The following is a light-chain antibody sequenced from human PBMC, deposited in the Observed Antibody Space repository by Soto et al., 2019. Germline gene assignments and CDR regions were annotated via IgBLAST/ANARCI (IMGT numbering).Light chain of an antibody. CDR1: QGVNNY. CDR3: QKYSSVPV. V-gene: IGKV1-27*01. Sequence: DIPMTQSPSSLSASVGDRVTITCRASQGVNNYVAWYQQKPGKPPKLLIYAASTLQSGVPSRFSGSGSGTDFTLTINSLQPEDVATYSCQKYSSVPVFGPGTKVDIK. J-gene: IGKJ3*01. CDR2: AAS.